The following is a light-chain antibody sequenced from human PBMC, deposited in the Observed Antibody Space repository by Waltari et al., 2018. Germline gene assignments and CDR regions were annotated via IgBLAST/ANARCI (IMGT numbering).Light chain of an antibody. V-gene: IGLV2-23*02. CDR2: QVS. Sequence: QSALTQPASVSGSPGQSITISCTGTSSDIGRYDLVSWYQKHPGKAPKLIIYQVSNRPSGVSDRFSGSKSGNPASLTISGLQAEDEADYSCCSSVGSSSFVVFGGGTKLTVL. CDR1: SSDIGRYDL. CDR3: CSSVGSSSFVV. J-gene: IGLJ2*01.